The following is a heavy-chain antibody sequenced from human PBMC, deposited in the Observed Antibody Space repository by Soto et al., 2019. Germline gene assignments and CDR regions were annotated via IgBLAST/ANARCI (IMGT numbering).Heavy chain of an antibody. J-gene: IGHJ4*02. CDR2: IYYSGRT. CDR1: GGSISSYY. Sequence: SETLSLTCTVSGGSISSYYWSWIRQPPGKGLEWIGYIYYSGRTNYNPSLKSRVTISVDTSKNQFSLKLTSVTAADTAVYYCARHKGSSSWYPFDYWGQGALVTVS. D-gene: IGHD6-13*01. V-gene: IGHV4-59*01. CDR3: ARHKGSSSWYPFDY.